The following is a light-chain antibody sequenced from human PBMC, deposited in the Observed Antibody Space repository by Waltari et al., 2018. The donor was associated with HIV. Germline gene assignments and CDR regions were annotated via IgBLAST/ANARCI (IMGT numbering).Light chain of an antibody. Sequence: SYVMTQSPSVSVAPGQTAGITCGGDNIGSKTLHWYQQKPGQHPVLVSYDDDNRPAGIRERFSGSNAGNTATLSISRVEAGDEADYYCQVWDVRSDHRVFGGGTKLTVV. CDR1: NIGSKT. J-gene: IGLJ3*02. CDR2: DDD. CDR3: QVWDVRSDHRV. V-gene: IGLV3-21*02.